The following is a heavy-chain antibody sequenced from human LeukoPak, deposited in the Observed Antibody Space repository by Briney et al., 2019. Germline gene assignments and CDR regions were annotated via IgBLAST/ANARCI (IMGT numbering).Heavy chain of an antibody. V-gene: IGHV1-2*02. CDR3: ARVQLERRPRFDP. CDR2: INPNSGGT. D-gene: IGHD1-1*01. J-gene: IGHJ5*02. CDR1: GYTFTGYY. Sequence: GASVKVSCKASGYTFTGYYMNWVRQAPGQGLEWMGWINPNSGGTNYAQKFQGRVTMTRDTSISTAYMELSRLRSDDTAVYYCARVQLERRPRFDPWGQGTLVTVSS.